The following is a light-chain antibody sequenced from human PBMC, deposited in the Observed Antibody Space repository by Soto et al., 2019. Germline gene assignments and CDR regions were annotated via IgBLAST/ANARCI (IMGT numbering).Light chain of an antibody. J-gene: IGLJ2*01. CDR3: QSYDRSLSGVV. CDR1: SSNIGAGYD. CDR2: GNS. Sequence: QSVLTQPPSVSGAPGRRVTISCTGSSSNIGAGYDVHWYQQLPGTAPKLLIYGNSNRPSGVPDRFSGSKSGTSASLAITGLQAEDEADYYCQSYDRSLSGVVFGGGTKVTVL. V-gene: IGLV1-40*01.